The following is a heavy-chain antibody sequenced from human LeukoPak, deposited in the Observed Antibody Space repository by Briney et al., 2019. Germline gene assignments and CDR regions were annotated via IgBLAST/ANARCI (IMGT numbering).Heavy chain of an antibody. CDR1: GFTVSSNY. J-gene: IGHJ4*02. V-gene: IGHV3-66*01. CDR2: IYSGGST. CDR3: ARAPTPVDGVY. Sequence: PGGSLRLSCAASGFTVSSNYMSWVRQAPGKGLEWVSVIYSGGSTYYADSVKGRFTISRDNSKNTLYLQMNSLRAEDTAVYYCARAPTPVDGVYWGQGTLVTVSS. D-gene: IGHD6-19*01.